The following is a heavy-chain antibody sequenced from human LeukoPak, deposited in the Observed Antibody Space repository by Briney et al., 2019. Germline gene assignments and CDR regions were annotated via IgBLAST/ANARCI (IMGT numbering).Heavy chain of an antibody. Sequence: ASVKVSCKASGGTFSSYAISWVRQAPGQGLEWMGGIIPIFGTANYAQKFQGRATITADESTSTAYMELSSLRSEDTAVYYCASGDYYDSSGYASRAYYYYYMDVWGKGTTVTISS. D-gene: IGHD3-22*01. CDR2: IIPIFGTA. CDR3: ASGDYYDSSGYASRAYYYYYMDV. J-gene: IGHJ6*03. CDR1: GGTFSSYA. V-gene: IGHV1-69*13.